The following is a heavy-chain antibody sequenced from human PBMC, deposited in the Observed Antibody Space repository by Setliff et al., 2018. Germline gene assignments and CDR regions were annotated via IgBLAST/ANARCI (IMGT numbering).Heavy chain of an antibody. Sequence: GGSLRLSCAASGFTVSSNYMSWVRQAPGKGLEWVANIKQDGSEKYYVDSVKGRFSISRDNAKNSLYLQMNSLRAEDTAVYYCARDGGEYWGQGTLVTVSS. J-gene: IGHJ4*02. V-gene: IGHV3-7*01. CDR1: GFTVSSNY. CDR2: IKQDGSEK. D-gene: IGHD3-16*01. CDR3: ARDGGEY.